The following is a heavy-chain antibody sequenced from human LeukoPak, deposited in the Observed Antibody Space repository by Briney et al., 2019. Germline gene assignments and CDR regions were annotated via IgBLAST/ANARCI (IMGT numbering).Heavy chain of an antibody. CDR2: FDPEDGET. CDR3: ATKRGVYDFWSGPDAFDI. J-gene: IGHJ3*02. V-gene: IGHV1-24*01. Sequence: ASVKVSCKVSGYTLTELPMHWVRQAPGKGLEWMGGFDPEDGETIYAQKFQGRVTMTEDTSTDTAYMELSSLRSEDTAVYYCATKRGVYDFWSGPDAFDIWGQGTMVTVSS. D-gene: IGHD3-3*01. CDR1: GYTLTELP.